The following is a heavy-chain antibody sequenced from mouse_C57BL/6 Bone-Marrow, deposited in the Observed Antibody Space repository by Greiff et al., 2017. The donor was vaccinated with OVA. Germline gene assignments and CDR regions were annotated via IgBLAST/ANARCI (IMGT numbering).Heavy chain of an antibody. D-gene: IGHD1-1*01. J-gene: IGHJ3*01. CDR2: SRNKANDYTT. Sequence: EVMLVESGGGLVQSGRSLRLSCATSGFTFSDFYMEWVRQAPGKGLEWIAASRNKANDYTTEYSASMKGRFIVSRDTSQSILYLQMNALRAEDTAIYYCARDADYGSSYRFAYWGQGTLVTVSA. CDR1: GFTFSDFY. V-gene: IGHV7-1*01. CDR3: ARDADYGSSYRFAY.